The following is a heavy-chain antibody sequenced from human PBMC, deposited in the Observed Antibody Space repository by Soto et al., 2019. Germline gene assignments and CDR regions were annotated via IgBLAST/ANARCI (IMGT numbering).Heavy chain of an antibody. CDR3: AKDSGSGWHSFS. CDR1: GYTFNRFA. CDR2: INTASGDT. D-gene: IGHD6-19*01. V-gene: IGHV1-3*03. J-gene: IGHJ4*02. Sequence: QVQLVQSGAEVKNPGASVKVSCKGSGYTFNRFAIHWVRQAPGQSLEWMGWINTASGDTEYSQKFEGRLTIARDTSASTAYIDLCSLTSDDMAVYFCAKDSGSGWHSFSWVQGTLVTVSS.